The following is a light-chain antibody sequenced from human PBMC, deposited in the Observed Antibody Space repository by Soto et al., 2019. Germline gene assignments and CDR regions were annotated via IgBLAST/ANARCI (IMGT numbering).Light chain of an antibody. CDR1: QSVSSY. J-gene: IGKJ2*01. V-gene: IGKV3-11*01. CDR3: HQYNSWPPGT. CDR2: DAS. Sequence: EIVWTQSPATLSLSPGARATLSCRASQSVSSYLAWYQQKPGQAPRLLIYDASNRATGVPARFSGSGSGTDFTLTISSLEPEDFALYYCHQYNSWPPGTFGQGTKVDIK.